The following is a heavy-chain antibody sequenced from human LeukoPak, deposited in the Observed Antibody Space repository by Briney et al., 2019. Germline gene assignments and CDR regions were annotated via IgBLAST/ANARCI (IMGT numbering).Heavy chain of an antibody. CDR1: GGSFSGYY. Sequence: SETLSLTCAVYGGSFSGYYWSWIRQPPGKGLEWIGEINHSGSTNYNPSLKSRVTISVDRSKNQFSLKLNSVTAADTAVYYCARRMAYYYGSEAFDIWGQGTMVTVSS. V-gene: IGHV4-34*01. CDR2: INHSGST. D-gene: IGHD3-10*01. CDR3: ARRMAYYYGSEAFDI. J-gene: IGHJ3*02.